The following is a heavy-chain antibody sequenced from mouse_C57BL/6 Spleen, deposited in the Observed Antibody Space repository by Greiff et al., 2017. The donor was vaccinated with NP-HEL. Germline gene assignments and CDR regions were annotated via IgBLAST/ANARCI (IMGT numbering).Heavy chain of an antibody. D-gene: IGHD2-5*01. Sequence: EVQLQQSGPELVKPGASVKMSCKASGYTFTDYNMHWVKQSHGKSLEWIGNINPNNGGTNYNQKFKGKATLTVDKSSSTAYMELRSLTSEDSAVYYCASYSNYVEYFGYWGKCTTLTASS. CDR3: ASYSNYVEYFGY. CDR2: INPNNGGT. V-gene: IGHV1-22*01. CDR1: GYTFTDYN. J-gene: IGHJ2*01.